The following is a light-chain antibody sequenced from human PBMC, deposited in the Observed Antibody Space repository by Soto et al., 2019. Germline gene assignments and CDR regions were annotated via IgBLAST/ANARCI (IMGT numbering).Light chain of an antibody. CDR1: QDISNH. CDR3: QQYDSLPRT. J-gene: IGKJ1*01. Sequence: DIQMTQSPPSLSASVGDRVTITCQASQDISNHLNWYQQKPGKAPNLLINDASKLETGVPSRFSGSGSGADFTFTISSLQPEDIATYYCQQYDSLPRTFGQATKVEIK. CDR2: DAS. V-gene: IGKV1-33*01.